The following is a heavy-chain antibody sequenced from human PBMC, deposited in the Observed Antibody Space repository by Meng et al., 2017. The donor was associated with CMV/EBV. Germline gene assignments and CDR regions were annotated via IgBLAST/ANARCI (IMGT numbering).Heavy chain of an antibody. V-gene: IGHV1-69*01. J-gene: IGHJ4*02. D-gene: IGHD1-26*01. CDR2: IIPIFGTA. CDR3: ARDGKSIVGATHFDY. Sequence: SGSTFSSYAIGWVQQAHGQGLEWMGGIIPIFGTANYAQKFQGRVTITADESTSTAYMELSSLRSEDTAVYYCARDGKSIVGATHFDYWGQGTLVTVSS. CDR1: GSTFSSYA.